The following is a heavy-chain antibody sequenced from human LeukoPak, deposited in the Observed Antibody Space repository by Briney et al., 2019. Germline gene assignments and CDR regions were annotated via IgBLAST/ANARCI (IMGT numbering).Heavy chain of an antibody. J-gene: IGHJ1*01. V-gene: IGHV3-23*01. CDR1: GFTFSSYA. D-gene: IGHD6-13*01. CDR2: ISGSGDST. Sequence: PGGSLRLCCAASGFTFSSYAMSWVRQAPGKGLEWVSAISGSGDSTYYADSVKGRFTISRDNSKNTLYLQMNSLRAEDTAVYYCAKGIKAAGEYFQHWGQGTLVTVSS. CDR3: AKGIKAAGEYFQH.